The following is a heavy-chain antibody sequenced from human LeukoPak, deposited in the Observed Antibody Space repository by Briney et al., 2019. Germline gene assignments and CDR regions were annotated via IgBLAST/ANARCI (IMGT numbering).Heavy chain of an antibody. Sequence: GGSLRLSCAASGFTFSCYAMSWVRQAPGKGLECVSAISDSGGSTYYADSVKGRFTISRDNSKNTLYLQMNSLRAEDTAVYYCAKDMYGGSSWADFDYWGQGTLVTVSS. CDR2: ISDSGGST. D-gene: IGHD6-13*01. J-gene: IGHJ4*02. CDR3: AKDMYGGSSWADFDY. V-gene: IGHV3-23*01. CDR1: GFTFSCYA.